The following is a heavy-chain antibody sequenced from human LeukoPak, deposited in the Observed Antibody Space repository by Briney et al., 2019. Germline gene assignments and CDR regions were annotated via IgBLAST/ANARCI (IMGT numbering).Heavy chain of an antibody. CDR2: ISSNGGST. CDR1: GFTFSTSA. Sequence: PGGSLRLSCSASGFTFSTSAMHWVRQAPGKGLEYVSAISSNGGSTYYADSVKGRFTISRDNSKSTPHLQMSSLRAEDTAVYYCVGVRWFGGSNWFDPWGQGTLVTVSS. CDR3: VGVRWFGGSNWFDP. D-gene: IGHD3-10*01. J-gene: IGHJ5*02. V-gene: IGHV3-64D*09.